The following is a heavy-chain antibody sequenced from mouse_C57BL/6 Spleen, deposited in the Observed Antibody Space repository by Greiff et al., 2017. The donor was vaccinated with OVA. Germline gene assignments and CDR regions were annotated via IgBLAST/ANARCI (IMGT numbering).Heavy chain of an antibody. Sequence: EVQLQESGGGLVKPGGSLKLSCAASGFTFSDYGMHWVRQAPEKGLEWVAYISSGSSTIYYADTVKGRFTISRDNAKNTLFLQMTSLRSEDTAMYYCARRILRKDWYFDDWGTGTTVTVSS. CDR1: GFTFSDYG. V-gene: IGHV5-17*01. J-gene: IGHJ1*03. CDR3: ARRILRKDWYFDD. CDR2: ISSGSSTI. D-gene: IGHD1-1*01.